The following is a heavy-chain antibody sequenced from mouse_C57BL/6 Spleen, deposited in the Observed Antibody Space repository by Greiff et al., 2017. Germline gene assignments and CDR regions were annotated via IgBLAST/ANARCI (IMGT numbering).Heavy chain of an antibody. J-gene: IGHJ1*03. Sequence: EVKLVESGGGLVQPGGSLSLSCAASGFTFTDYYMSWVRQPPGKALEWLGFIRNKANGYTTEYSASVKGRFTISRDNSQSILYLQMKALRAEDSATYYCARLLSWYFDVWGTGTTVTVSS. V-gene: IGHV7-3*01. CDR1: GFTFTDYY. D-gene: IGHD2-1*01. CDR2: IRNKANGYTT. CDR3: ARLLSWYFDV.